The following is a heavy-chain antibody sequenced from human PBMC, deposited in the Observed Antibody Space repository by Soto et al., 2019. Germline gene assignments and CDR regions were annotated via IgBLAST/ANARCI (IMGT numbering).Heavy chain of an antibody. J-gene: IGHJ5*02. D-gene: IGHD3-10*01. CDR3: ARMVRGVIWWFDP. Sequence: ASVKVSCKASGVTFTSYAMHWVRQAPGQRLEWMGWINAGNGNTKYSQKFQGRVTITRDTSASTAYMELSSLRSEDTAVYYCARMVRGVIWWFDPWGQGTLVTVSS. CDR1: GVTFTSYA. CDR2: INAGNGNT. V-gene: IGHV1-3*01.